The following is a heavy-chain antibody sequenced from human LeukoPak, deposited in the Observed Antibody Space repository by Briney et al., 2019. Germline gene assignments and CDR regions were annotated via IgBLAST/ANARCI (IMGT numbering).Heavy chain of an antibody. CDR2: IIPIFGTA. CDR1: GGTFSSYA. V-gene: IGHV1-69*05. CDR3: ARGNVEMATITPTYYFDY. Sequence: GASVKVSCKASGGTFSSYAISWVRQAPGQGLEWKGGIIPIFGTANYAQKFQGRVTITTDESTSTAYMELSSLRFEDTAVYYCARGNVEMATITPTYYFDYWGQGTLVTVSS. J-gene: IGHJ4*02. D-gene: IGHD5-24*01.